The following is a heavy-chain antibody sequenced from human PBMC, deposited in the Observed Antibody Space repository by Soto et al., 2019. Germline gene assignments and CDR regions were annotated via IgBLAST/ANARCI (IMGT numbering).Heavy chain of an antibody. Sequence: QLQLQESGPGLVKPSETLSLTCTVSGGSISSSSYYWGWIRQPPGKGLEWIGSIYYSGSTYYNPSLKRRVTISVDTSKNQSSLKLSSVTAADTAVYYCARPIGDYYGSGSYYRHWFDPWGQGTLVTVSS. J-gene: IGHJ5*02. CDR2: IYYSGST. V-gene: IGHV4-39*01. CDR3: ARPIGDYYGSGSYYRHWFDP. CDR1: GGSISSSSYY. D-gene: IGHD3-10*01.